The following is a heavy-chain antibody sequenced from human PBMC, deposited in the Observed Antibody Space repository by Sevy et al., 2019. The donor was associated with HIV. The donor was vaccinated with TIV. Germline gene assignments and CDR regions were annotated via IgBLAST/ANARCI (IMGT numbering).Heavy chain of an antibody. D-gene: IGHD3-3*01. Sequence: GGSLRLSCVASGFTFSIYGIHWVRQAPGKGLEWMAVISTDATKQHFIDSVKGRFAMARDNSKYTVFLHMNNLRPDDTATYYCVRELPMNGFWDFDSRGQGTLVTVSS. CDR2: ISTDATKQ. CDR3: VRELPMNGFWDFDS. CDR1: GFTFSIYG. V-gene: IGHV3-30*09. J-gene: IGHJ5*01.